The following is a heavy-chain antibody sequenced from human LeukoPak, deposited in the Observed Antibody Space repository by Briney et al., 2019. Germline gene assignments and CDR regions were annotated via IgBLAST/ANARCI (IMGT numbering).Heavy chain of an antibody. V-gene: IGHV3-48*01. CDR1: GFIFSRNS. CDR2: ISSSSSTI. Sequence: GGSLRLSCAASGFIFSRNSMNWVRQAPGKGLEWVSYISSSSSTIYYADSVKGRFTISRDNAKNSLYLQMNSLRAEDTAVYYCARPYCGGDCYSGAFDIWGQGTMVTVSS. D-gene: IGHD2-21*02. J-gene: IGHJ3*02. CDR3: ARPYCGGDCYSGAFDI.